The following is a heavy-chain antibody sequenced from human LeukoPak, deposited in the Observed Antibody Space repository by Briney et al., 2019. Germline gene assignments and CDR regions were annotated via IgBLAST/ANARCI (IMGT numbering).Heavy chain of an antibody. CDR3: ARDRSISVVRGVIITFTFGGGWFDP. CDR1: GDSISSSRYN. V-gene: IGHV4-39*07. D-gene: IGHD3-10*01. J-gene: IGHJ5*02. CDR2: ISYSGST. Sequence: PSETLSLTCTVSGDSISSSRYNWGWIRQPPGKGLEWIGTISYSGSTYYNPSLKSRLTISVDTSKNQFSLKLNSVTAADTAVYYCARDRSISVVRGVIITFTFGGGWFDPWGQGTLVTVSS.